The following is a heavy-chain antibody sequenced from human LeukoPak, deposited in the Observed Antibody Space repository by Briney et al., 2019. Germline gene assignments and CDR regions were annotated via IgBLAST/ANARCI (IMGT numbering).Heavy chain of an antibody. CDR2: IFGTGDTT. CDR3: AKRNTMIRGGPCFDH. Sequence: GGSLRLSCAASRFTFSSYAMNWVRQAPGKGLEWVSIIFGTGDTTYYADSVKGRFTVSRDNSKNTLYLQMNDLRPEDTAKYYCAKRNTMIRGGPCFDHWGQGLLVTVSS. D-gene: IGHD3-10*01. V-gene: IGHV3-23*01. CDR1: RFTFSSYA. J-gene: IGHJ4*02.